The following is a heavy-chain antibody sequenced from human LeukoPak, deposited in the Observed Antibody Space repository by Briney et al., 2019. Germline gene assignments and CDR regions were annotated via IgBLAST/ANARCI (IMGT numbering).Heavy chain of an antibody. J-gene: IGHJ4*02. CDR2: INPNSGGT. D-gene: IGHD6-13*01. CDR1: GYTFTGYY. V-gene: IGHV1-2*02. CDR3: ARGYSSSWYPPYGTNFDY. Sequence: ASVKVSCKASGYTFTGYYMHWVRQAPGQGLEWMGWINPNSGGTNYAQKFQGRVTMTRDTSISTAYMELSRLRSDDTAVYYCARGYSSSWYPPYGTNFDYWGQGILVTVSS.